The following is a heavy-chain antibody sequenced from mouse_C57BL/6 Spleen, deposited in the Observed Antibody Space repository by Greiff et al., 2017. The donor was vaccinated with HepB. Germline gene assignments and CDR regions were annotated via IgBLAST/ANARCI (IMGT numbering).Heavy chain of an antibody. Sequence: EVKLVESGPELVKPGASVKISCKASGYSFTGYYMNWVKQSPEKSLEWIGEINPSTGGTTYNQKFKAKATLTVDKSSSTAYMQLKSLTSEDSAVYYCARYPYWYFDVWGTGTTVTVSS. CDR2: INPSTGGT. CDR1: GYSFTGYY. J-gene: IGHJ1*03. V-gene: IGHV1-42*01. CDR3: ARYPYWYFDV.